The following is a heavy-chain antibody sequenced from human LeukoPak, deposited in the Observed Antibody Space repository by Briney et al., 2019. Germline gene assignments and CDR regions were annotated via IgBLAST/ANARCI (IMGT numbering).Heavy chain of an antibody. CDR3: AKDLGSTSAFDY. CDR2: ISGSGGST. CDR1: GFTFSSYA. Sequence: PGGSLRLSCAASGFTFSSYAMSWVRQAPGKGLEWVSAISGSGGSTYYADSVKGRFTISRDNSKNTLYLQMNSPRAEDTAVYYCAKDLGSTSAFDYWGQGTLVTVSS. D-gene: IGHD2-2*01. V-gene: IGHV3-23*01. J-gene: IGHJ4*02.